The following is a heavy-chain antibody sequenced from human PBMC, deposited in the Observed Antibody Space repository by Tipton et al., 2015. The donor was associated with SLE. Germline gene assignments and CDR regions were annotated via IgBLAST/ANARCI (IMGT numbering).Heavy chain of an antibody. CDR2: ISSNGGTT. D-gene: IGHD3-10*01. CDR3: ARDGEDAFDI. V-gene: IGHV3-64*02. CDR1: GFTFSTYA. Sequence: SLRLSCAASGFTFSTYAMHWVRQAPGKGLEHVSAISSNGGTTYYADSVKDRFTISRDNSKNTLYPQMGSLRAEDMAVYYCARDGEDAFDIWGQGTMVTVSS. J-gene: IGHJ3*02.